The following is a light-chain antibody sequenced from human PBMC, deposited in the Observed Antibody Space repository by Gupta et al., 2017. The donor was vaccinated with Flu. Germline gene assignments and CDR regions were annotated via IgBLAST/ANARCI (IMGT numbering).Light chain of an antibody. CDR1: QSLLHGNGYNY. J-gene: IGKJ4*01. CDR3: MQTLQTPLT. CDR2: SGS. V-gene: IGKV2-28*01. Sequence: IVLTQSPLSLPVTPGEPASLSCRSSQSLLHGNGYNYLDWYLQRPGQSPQLLIYSGSHRASGVPDRFSGSGSGTDFTLKISAVEADDVGVYYCMQTLQTPLTFGGGTKVEI.